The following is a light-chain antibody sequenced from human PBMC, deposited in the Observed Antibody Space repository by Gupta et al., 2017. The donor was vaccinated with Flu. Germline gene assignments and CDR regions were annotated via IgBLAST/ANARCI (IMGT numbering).Light chain of an antibody. CDR3: VLYMGSGISM. CDR1: SGSVSTDHY. Sequence: TVTLTCGLSSGSVSTDHYPSWYQQTPGQAPRTLIYSTNSRSSGVPDRFSGSILGNTAALTITGAQADDESDYYCVLYMGSGISMFGGGTKLTVL. V-gene: IGLV8-61*01. J-gene: IGLJ3*02. CDR2: STN.